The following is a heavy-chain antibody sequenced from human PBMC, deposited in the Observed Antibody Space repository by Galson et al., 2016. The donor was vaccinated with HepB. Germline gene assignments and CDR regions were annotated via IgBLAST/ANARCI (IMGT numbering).Heavy chain of an antibody. J-gene: IGHJ3*02. Sequence: SLRLSCAASGFTFTGYSLNWVRQAPGKGLDWVASISSSSNYIYHADSVKSRLTISRDNAKNSLYLQMHSLSTEATALSYCARGQLGAFDMWVQGTMVTVSS. CDR1: GFTFTGYS. CDR2: ISSSSNYI. V-gene: IGHV3-21*01. D-gene: IGHD5-24*01. CDR3: ARGQLGAFDM.